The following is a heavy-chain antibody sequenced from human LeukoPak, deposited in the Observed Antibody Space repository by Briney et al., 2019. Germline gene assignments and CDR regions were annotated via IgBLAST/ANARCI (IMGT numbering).Heavy chain of an antibody. D-gene: IGHD3-22*01. V-gene: IGHV4-34*01. Sequence: PSETLSLTCAVYGVSFSGYYWSWIRQPPGKGLEWIGEINHSGSTNYNPSLKSRVTISVDTSKNQFSLKLSSVTAADTAVYYCASRKRHDSSGYYRGREVDYWGQGTLVTVSS. CDR3: ASRKRHDSSGYYRGREVDY. CDR1: GVSFSGYY. J-gene: IGHJ4*02. CDR2: INHSGST.